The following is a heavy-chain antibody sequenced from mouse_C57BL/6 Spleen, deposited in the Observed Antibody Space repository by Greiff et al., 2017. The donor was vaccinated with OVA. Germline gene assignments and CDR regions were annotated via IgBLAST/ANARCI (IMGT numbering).Heavy chain of an antibody. CDR2: IHPSDSDT. Sequence: QVQLKQPGAELVKPGASVKVSCKASGYTFTSYWMHWVKQRPGQGLEWIGRIHPSDSDTNYNQKFKGKATLTVDKSSSTAYMQLSSLTSEDSAVYYCANGGVRSAMDYWGQGTSVTVSS. V-gene: IGHV1-74*01. CDR1: GYTFTSYW. D-gene: IGHD2-1*01. CDR3: ANGGVRSAMDY. J-gene: IGHJ4*01.